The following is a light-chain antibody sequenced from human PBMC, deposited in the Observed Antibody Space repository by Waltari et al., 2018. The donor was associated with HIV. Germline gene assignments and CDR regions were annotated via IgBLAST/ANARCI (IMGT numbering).Light chain of an antibody. CDR1: SSDVGNQG. V-gene: IGLV10-54*04. CDR3: SAWDSSLSAWV. J-gene: IGLJ3*02. Sequence: QAGLTQPPSVSKGLRQTATLTCTGNSSDVGNQGATWLQHHQGHPPKLLSYMNNNRPSGISERFSASRSGNTASLTITGLQPEDEADYYCSAWDSSLSAWVFGGGTKLTVL. CDR2: MNN.